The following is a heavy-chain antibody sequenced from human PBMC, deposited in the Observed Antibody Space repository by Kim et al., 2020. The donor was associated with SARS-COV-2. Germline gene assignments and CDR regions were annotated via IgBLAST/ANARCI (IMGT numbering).Heavy chain of an antibody. CDR1: GGSISSSSYY. D-gene: IGHD6-6*01. V-gene: IGHV4-39*01. CDR3: ARGCSSSFLCVWR. Sequence: SETLSLTCTVSGGSISSSSYYWGWIRQPPGKGLEWIGSIYYSGSTYYNPSLKSRVTISVDTSKNQFSLKLSSVTAADTAVYYCARGCSSSFLCVWRWGQGTLVTVSS. J-gene: IGHJ4*02. CDR2: IYYSGST.